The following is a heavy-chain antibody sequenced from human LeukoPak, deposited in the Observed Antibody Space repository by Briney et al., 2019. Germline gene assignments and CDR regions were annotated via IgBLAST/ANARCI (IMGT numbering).Heavy chain of an antibody. CDR2: ISSSSSYI. CDR1: GFTFSSYS. Sequence: GGSLRLSCAPSGFTFSSYSMNWVRKAPGKGLEWVSSISSSSSYIYYADSVKGRFTISRDNAKNSLYLQMNSLRAEDTAVYYCARVYYDSSGYYGYFQHWGQGTLVTVSS. J-gene: IGHJ1*01. V-gene: IGHV3-21*01. D-gene: IGHD3-22*01. CDR3: ARVYYDSSGYYGYFQH.